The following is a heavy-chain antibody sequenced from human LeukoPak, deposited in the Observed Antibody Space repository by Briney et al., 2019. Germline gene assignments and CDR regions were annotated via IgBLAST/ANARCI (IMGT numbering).Heavy chain of an antibody. CDR2: ISDDSSFT. CDR3: AKGRCSGPGCDSFDY. Sequence: GGSLRLSCAASGLVFGKYAMAWVRQAPGKGLECVSIISDDSSFTYYLDSVKGRSTIFRDNSKNTLYLHMNSLKAEDTTVYYCAKGRCSGPGCDSFDYWGQGALVTVSS. V-gene: IGHV3-23*01. CDR1: GLVFGKYA. J-gene: IGHJ4*02. D-gene: IGHD5-12*01.